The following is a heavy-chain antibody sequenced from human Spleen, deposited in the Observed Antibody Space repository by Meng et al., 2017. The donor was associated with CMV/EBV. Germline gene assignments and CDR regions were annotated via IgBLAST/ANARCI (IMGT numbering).Heavy chain of an antibody. CDR3: ARGGTLYSDAYEDY. CDR2: MSPTSGKT. V-gene: IGHV1-8*02. D-gene: IGHD3-16*01. Sequence: ASVKVSCKASGYTFTGYYMHWVRQATGQGLEWMGWMSPTSGKTGYAPKFLGRVTMTRDTSVSTAYLELFSLGSDDTAVYYCARGGTLYSDAYEDYWGQGTLVTVSS. J-gene: IGHJ4*02. CDR1: GYTFTGYY.